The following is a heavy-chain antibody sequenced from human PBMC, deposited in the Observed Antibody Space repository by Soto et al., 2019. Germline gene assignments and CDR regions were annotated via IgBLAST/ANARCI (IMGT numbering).Heavy chain of an antibody. CDR2: INPNSGGT. D-gene: IGHD3-22*01. Sequence: ASVKVSCKASGYTFTGYYMHWVRQAPGQGLEWMGWINPNSGGTNYAQKFQGRVTMTRDTSISTAYMELSRLRSDDTAVYYCAKSGPYYDSHKGDYWGQGTLVTVSS. V-gene: IGHV1-2*02. CDR1: GYTFTGYY. J-gene: IGHJ4*02. CDR3: AKSGPYYDSHKGDY.